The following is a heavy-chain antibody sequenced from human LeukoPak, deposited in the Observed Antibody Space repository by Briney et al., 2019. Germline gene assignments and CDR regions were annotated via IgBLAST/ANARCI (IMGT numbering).Heavy chain of an antibody. CDR3: ARVDTAMALDY. J-gene: IGHJ4*02. V-gene: IGHV1-18*01. CDR2: ISAYNGIT. Sequence: ASVNVSCKASGYTFTSHGISWVRQAPGQGLEWVGWISAYNGITDYAQQVQGRVTMTTDTSTSTAYMELRSLRSDDTAVYYCARVDTAMALDYWGQGTLVTVSS. CDR1: GYTFTSHG. D-gene: IGHD5-18*01.